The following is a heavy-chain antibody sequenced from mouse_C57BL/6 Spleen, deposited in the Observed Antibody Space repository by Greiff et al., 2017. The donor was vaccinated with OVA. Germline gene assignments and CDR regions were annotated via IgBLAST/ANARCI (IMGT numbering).Heavy chain of an antibody. J-gene: IGHJ2*01. D-gene: IGHD1-1*01. CDR2: IDPNSGGT. CDR1: GYTFTSYW. CDR3: ARSKAYYYGSSRGFDY. V-gene: IGHV1-72*01. Sequence: VQLQQPGAELVKPGASVKLSCKASGYTFTSYWMHWVKQRPVRGLEWIGRIDPNSGGTKYNEKFKSKATLTVDKPSSAAYMQLSSLTSEDSAVYDCARSKAYYYGSSRGFDYWGQGTTLTVSS.